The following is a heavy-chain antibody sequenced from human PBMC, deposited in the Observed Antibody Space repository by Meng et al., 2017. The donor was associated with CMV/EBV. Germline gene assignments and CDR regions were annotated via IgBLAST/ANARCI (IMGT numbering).Heavy chain of an antibody. Sequence: SETLSLTCTVSGGSISSSSYYWGWIRQPPGKGLEWIGSIYYSGSTYYNPSLKSRVTISVDTSKNQFSLKLSSVTAADTAVYYCARVPYCSSTSCYSTWGQGTTVTVSS. J-gene: IGHJ6*02. CDR3: ARVPYCSSTSCYST. V-gene: IGHV4-39*07. CDR2: IYYSGST. CDR1: GGSISSSSYY. D-gene: IGHD2-2*01.